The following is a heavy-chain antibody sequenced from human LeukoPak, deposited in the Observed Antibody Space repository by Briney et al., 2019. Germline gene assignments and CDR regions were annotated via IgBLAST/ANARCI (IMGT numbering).Heavy chain of an antibody. D-gene: IGHD2-21*02. J-gene: IGHJ4*02. V-gene: IGHV3-33*01. CDR2: IWYDGSNK. CDR1: GFPFSSYG. Sequence: TGGSLRLSCAASGFPFSSYGMHWVRQAPGKGLEWVAVIWYDGSNKYYADSVKGRFTISRDNSKNTLYLQMNSLRAEDTAVYYCAREYAVVTAIFDYWGQGTLVTVSP. CDR3: AREYAVVTAIFDY.